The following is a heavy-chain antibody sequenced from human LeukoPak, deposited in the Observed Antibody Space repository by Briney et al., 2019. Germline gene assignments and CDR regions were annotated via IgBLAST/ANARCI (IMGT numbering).Heavy chain of an antibody. V-gene: IGHV3-30*18. Sequence: GGSLRLSCAACGLTFSRNGMHGVRQAPDKGLEWVAVISYDGSNKYYADSVKGRFTISRDNSKNTLYLQMNSLRSEDTAVYYCAKDRGSYYFDYWGRGTLVTVSS. CDR2: ISYDGSNK. D-gene: IGHD3-10*01. J-gene: IGHJ4*02. CDR3: AKDRGSYYFDY. CDR1: GLTFSRNG.